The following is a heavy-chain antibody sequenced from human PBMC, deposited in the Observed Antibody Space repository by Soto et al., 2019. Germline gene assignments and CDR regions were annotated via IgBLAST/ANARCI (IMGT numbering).Heavy chain of an antibody. CDR2: ISGSGGST. J-gene: IGHJ4*02. CDR3: AKDHDSSGYYYDY. V-gene: IGHV3-23*01. Sequence: EVQLLESGGGLVQPGGSLRLSCAASGFTFSSYAMSWVRQAPGKGLEWVSAISGSGGSTYYADSVKGRFTISRDNSKNTPYLQMNSLRAEDTAVYYCAKDHDSSGYYYDYWGQGTLVTVSS. D-gene: IGHD3-22*01. CDR1: GFTFSSYA.